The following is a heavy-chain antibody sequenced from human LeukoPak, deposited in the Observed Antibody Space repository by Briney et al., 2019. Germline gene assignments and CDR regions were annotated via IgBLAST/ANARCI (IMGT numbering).Heavy chain of an antibody. V-gene: IGHV3-30*18. D-gene: IGHD2-8*02. CDR3: AKDQTAVTGVWGTIDY. CDR2: ISHDGNSK. J-gene: IGHJ4*02. Sequence: GGSLRLSCAASGFTLSTNGMHWVRQAPGKGLEWVAMISHDGNSKQYADLVKGRFTISRDNSKNTLYLQMNSLRTEDTAVYHCAKDQTAVTGVWGTIDYWGQGTLVTVSS. CDR1: GFTLSTNG.